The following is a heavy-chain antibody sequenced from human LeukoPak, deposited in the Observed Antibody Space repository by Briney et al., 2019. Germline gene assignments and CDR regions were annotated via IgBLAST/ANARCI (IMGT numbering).Heavy chain of an antibody. Sequence: SETLSLTCTVSGGSISRGGYYWSWIRQHPGKGLEWIGYIYYSGSTYYNPSLKSQVTISVDTSKNQFSLKLSSVTAADTAVYYCARALGVVIRAPSFDPWGQGTLVTVSS. CDR2: IYYSGST. J-gene: IGHJ5*02. CDR3: ARALGVVIRAPSFDP. CDR1: GGSISRGGYY. V-gene: IGHV4-31*01. D-gene: IGHD3-3*01.